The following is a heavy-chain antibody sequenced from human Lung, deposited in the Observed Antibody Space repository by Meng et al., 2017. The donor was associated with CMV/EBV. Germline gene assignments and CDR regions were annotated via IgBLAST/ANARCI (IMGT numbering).Heavy chain of an antibody. D-gene: IGHD3-22*01. Sequence: SETLSLTCTVSGGSISSSSYYWGWIRQPPGKGLEWLGSIYYSGSTYYNPSLKSRVTISVDTSKNQFSLKLSSVTAADTAVYYCARQGSVYYYDSSGQSPDYWGQGXLVTVSS. CDR1: GGSISSSSYY. J-gene: IGHJ4*02. V-gene: IGHV4-39*01. CDR3: ARQGSVYYYDSSGQSPDY. CDR2: IYYSGST.